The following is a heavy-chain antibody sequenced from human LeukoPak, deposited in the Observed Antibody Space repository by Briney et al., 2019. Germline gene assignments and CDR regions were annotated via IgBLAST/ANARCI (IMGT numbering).Heavy chain of an antibody. J-gene: IGHJ4*02. V-gene: IGHV1-69*13. Sequence: GASVKVSCKASGGTFISYAISWVRQAPGQGLEWMGGIIPIFGTANYAQKFQGRVTITADESTSTAYMELSSLRSEDTAVYYCARDSVSLGNSGSYPEPDYWGQGTLVTVSS. D-gene: IGHD1-26*01. CDR3: ARDSVSLGNSGSYPEPDY. CDR2: IIPIFGTA. CDR1: GGTFISYA.